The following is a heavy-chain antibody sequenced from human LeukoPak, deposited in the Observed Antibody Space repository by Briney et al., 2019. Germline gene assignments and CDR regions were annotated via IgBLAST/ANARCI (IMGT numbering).Heavy chain of an antibody. Sequence: GASLRLSCAASGFTFSNAWMNWVRQAPGKGLEWVGRIKSKTGGGTKDYAAPVKGRFTISRDDSKHTLYLQMNSLKTEDTAVYYCTTSYGGFFDYWGQGTLVTVSS. D-gene: IGHD4-23*01. J-gene: IGHJ4*02. CDR3: TTSYGGFFDY. V-gene: IGHV3-15*01. CDR1: GFTFSNAW. CDR2: IKSKTGGGTK.